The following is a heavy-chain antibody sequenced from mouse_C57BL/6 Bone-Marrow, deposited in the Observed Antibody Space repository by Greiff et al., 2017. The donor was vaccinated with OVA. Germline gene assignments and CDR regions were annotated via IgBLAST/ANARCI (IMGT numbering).Heavy chain of an antibody. D-gene: IGHD2-12*01. J-gene: IGHJ4*01. Sequence: VQLQQPGAELVMPGASVKLSCKASGYTFTSYWMHWVKQRPGQGLEWIGEIDPSDSYTNYNQKLKGKSTLTVDKSSSTAYMQLSSLTSEDSAVYYCAREGCYYSYAMDYWGQGTSVTVSS. CDR2: IDPSDSYT. CDR3: AREGCYYSYAMDY. CDR1: GYTFTSYW. V-gene: IGHV1-69*01.